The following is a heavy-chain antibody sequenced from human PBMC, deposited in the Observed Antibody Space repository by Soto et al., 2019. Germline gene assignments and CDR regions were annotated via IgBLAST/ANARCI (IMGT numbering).Heavy chain of an antibody. CDR3: ARQGYSYLDDYYYYMDV. CDR1: GGSISSYY. CDR2: IYYSGST. Sequence: PSETLSLTCTVSGGSISSYYWSWIRQPPGKGLEWIGYIYYSGSTNYNPSLKSRVTISVDTSKNQFSLKLSSVTAADTAVYYCARQGYSYLDDYYYYMDVWGKGTTVTVSS. D-gene: IGHD5-18*01. V-gene: IGHV4-59*08. J-gene: IGHJ6*03.